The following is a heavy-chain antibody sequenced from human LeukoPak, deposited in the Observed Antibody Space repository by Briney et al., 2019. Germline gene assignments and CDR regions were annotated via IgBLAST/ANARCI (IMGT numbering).Heavy chain of an antibody. CDR2: ISWNSGSI. V-gene: IGHV3-9*01. J-gene: IGHJ4*02. Sequence: GRSLRLSCAASGFTFDDYAMHWVRQAPGKGLEWVSGISWNSGSIGYADSVKGRFTISRDNAKNSLYLQVNSLRAEDTALYYCAKGPFRYPYCSSTSCLYYFDYWGQGTLVTVSS. CDR1: GFTFDDYA. D-gene: IGHD2-2*01. CDR3: AKGPFRYPYCSSTSCLYYFDY.